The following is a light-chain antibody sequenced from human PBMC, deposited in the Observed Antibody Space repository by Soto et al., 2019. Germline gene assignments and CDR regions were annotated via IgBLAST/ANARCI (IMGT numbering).Light chain of an antibody. CDR1: SRDVDAYDF. Sequence: QSALTQPRSVSGSPGQSVAISCTGTSRDVDAYDFVSWYQHHPGKAPKLIISEVSKRPSGVSHRFSGSKSGNTASLTISCLQAEDEADYFCCSCAGSFYVFGTGTKLTVL. J-gene: IGLJ1*01. CDR2: EVS. CDR3: CSCAGSFYV. V-gene: IGLV2-11*01.